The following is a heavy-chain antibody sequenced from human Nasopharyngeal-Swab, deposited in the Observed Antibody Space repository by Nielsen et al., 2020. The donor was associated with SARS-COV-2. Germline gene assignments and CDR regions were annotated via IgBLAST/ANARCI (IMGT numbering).Heavy chain of an antibody. CDR2: INHSGST. CDR3: ARWTVYVAGAYDY. V-gene: IGHV4-34*01. Sequence: ESLKISCAASGFTFSDYYMSWIRQPPGKGLEWIGEINHSGSTNYNPSLKSRVTISVDTSKNQFSLKLSSVTAADTAVYYCARWTVYVAGAYDYWGQGTLVTVSS. J-gene: IGHJ4*02. CDR1: GFTFSDYY. D-gene: IGHD2-8*01.